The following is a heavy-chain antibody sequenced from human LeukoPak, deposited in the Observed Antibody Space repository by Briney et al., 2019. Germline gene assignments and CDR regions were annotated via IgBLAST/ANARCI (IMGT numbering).Heavy chain of an antibody. CDR1: GGTFSSYA. Sequence: ASVKVSCKASGGTFSSYAISWVRQAPGQGLEWMGWISAYNGNTNYAQKLQGRVTMTTDTSTSTAYMELRSLRSDDTAVYYCARDSDIVVVVAANLFDYWGQGTLVTVSS. J-gene: IGHJ4*02. V-gene: IGHV1-18*01. CDR2: ISAYNGNT. CDR3: ARDSDIVVVVAANLFDY. D-gene: IGHD2-15*01.